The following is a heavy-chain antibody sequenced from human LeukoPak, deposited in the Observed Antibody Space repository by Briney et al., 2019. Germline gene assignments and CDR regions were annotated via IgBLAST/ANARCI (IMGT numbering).Heavy chain of an antibody. CDR1: GGSISSGGYS. CDR3: ARKLGIPTNVDY. CDR2: IYYSGST. V-gene: IGHV4-31*03. D-gene: IGHD7-27*01. Sequence: NPSETLSLTCTVSGGSISSGGYSWSWIRQHPGKGLEWIGYIYYSGSTYYNPSLKSRVTISVDTSKNQFSLKLSSVTAADTAVYYCARKLGIPTNVDYWGQGTLVTVSS. J-gene: IGHJ4*02.